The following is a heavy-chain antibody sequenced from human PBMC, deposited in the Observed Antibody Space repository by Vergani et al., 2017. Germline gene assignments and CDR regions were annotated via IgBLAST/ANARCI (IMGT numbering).Heavy chain of an antibody. Sequence: QVQLVQSGAEVKKPGSSVKVSCKASGGTFKSNTFSWVRQASGQGLEWMGGIIPIFGTADYAQDFQGRLSITADESTSTVYMELSSLRSDDTAIYFCSAQTQSCHDYWGQGTLVAVSS. CDR2: IIPIFGTA. CDR3: SAQTQSCHDY. J-gene: IGHJ4*02. CDR1: GGTFKSNT. D-gene: IGHD3-10*01. V-gene: IGHV1-69*01.